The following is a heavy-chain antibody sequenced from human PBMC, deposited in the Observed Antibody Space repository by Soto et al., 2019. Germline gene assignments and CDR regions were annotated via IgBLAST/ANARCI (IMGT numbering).Heavy chain of an antibody. D-gene: IGHD2-15*01. CDR1: GGSISSSNW. J-gene: IGHJ6*02. CDR2: IYHSGST. Sequence: PSETLSRTCAVSGGSISSSNWWSWVRQPPGKGLEWIGEIYHSGSTNYNPSLKSRVTISVDKSKNQFSLKLSSVTAADTAVYYCARERVVVAATHYGMDVWGQGTTVTVSS. V-gene: IGHV4-4*02. CDR3: ARERVVVAATHYGMDV.